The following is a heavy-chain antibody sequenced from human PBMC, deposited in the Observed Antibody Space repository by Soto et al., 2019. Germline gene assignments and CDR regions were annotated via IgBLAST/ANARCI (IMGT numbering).Heavy chain of an antibody. Sequence: EVQLVESGGGWIQPGGSLRLSCAVSGFTVSSNYMSWVRQAPGKGLEWVSVIYSGGSTYYADSVKGRFTISRDNSKNTLYLQMNSLRAEDTAVYYCARDSWVGFDYWGQGTLVTVSS. V-gene: IGHV3-53*01. CDR1: GFTVSSNY. D-gene: IGHD2-15*01. CDR2: IYSGGST. CDR3: ARDSWVGFDY. J-gene: IGHJ4*02.